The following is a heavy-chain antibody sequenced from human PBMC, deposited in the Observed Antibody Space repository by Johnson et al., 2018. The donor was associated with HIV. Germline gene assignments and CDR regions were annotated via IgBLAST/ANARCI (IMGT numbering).Heavy chain of an antibody. J-gene: IGHJ3*02. V-gene: IGHV3-30*02. CDR2: IRYDRSNR. D-gene: IGHD4-11*01. CDR1: GFTFSNAW. Sequence: QVQLVESGGGLVKPGGSLRLSCAASGFTFSNAWMSWVRQAPGKGLEWVAFIRYDRSNRYYADSGKGRFTISRDTSKKSVFLQMNSLRPEDTAVYYCAKETRDSRSAFDIWGQGTLVTVSS. CDR3: AKETRDSRSAFDI.